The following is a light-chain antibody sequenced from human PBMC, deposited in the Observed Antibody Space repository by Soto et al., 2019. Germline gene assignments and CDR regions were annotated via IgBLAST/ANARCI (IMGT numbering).Light chain of an antibody. Sequence: QSALTQPASVSGSPGQSITVSCTGTSSDVGGYNYVSWYQQHPGKAPRLLIYDVTNRPSGVSNRFSGSKSGNTASLTISGFQAEDEADYYCSSYRRGSTYVFGTGTRSPS. V-gene: IGLV2-14*03. J-gene: IGLJ1*01. CDR3: SSYRRGSTYV. CDR2: DVT. CDR1: SSDVGGYNY.